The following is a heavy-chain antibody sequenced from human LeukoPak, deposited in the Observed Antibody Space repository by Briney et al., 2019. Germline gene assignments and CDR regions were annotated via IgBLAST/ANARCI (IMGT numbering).Heavy chain of an antibody. D-gene: IGHD3-22*01. CDR2: ISYDGRNK. Sequence: GRSLRLSCAASGFTFSSYAMHWVRQAPGKGLEGVAVISYDGRNKYYADSVKGLFTISTDNSKNTLYLQMNSLRAEDTAVYYCARGELWGITMIVVAPDYWGQGTLVTVSS. CDR3: ARGELWGITMIVVAPDY. V-gene: IGHV3-30*04. CDR1: GFTFSSYA. J-gene: IGHJ4*02.